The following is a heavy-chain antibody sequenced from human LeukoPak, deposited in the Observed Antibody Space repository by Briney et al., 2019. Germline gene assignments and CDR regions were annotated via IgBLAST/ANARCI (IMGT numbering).Heavy chain of an antibody. J-gene: IGHJ4*02. V-gene: IGHV3-23*01. CDR3: AKARAGVVAAAFNY. CDR2: ISGSGGST. CDR1: GFTFSSYA. D-gene: IGHD6-13*01. Sequence: RGSLRLSCAASGFTFSSYAMSWVRQAPGEGLEWVSAISGSGGSTYYADPVKGRFTISRDNPTNMVFLQMNTLRAEDTAVYYCAKARAGVVAAAFNYWGQGPLVTVSS.